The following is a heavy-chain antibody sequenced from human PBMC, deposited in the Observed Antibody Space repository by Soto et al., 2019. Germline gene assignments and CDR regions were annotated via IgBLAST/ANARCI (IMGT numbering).Heavy chain of an antibody. CDR2: IIPIPDIT. V-gene: IGHV1-69*04. D-gene: IGHD3-3*01. CDR3: ARDRITTRGDAFDL. Sequence: SVKVSCKAPGGTFSTYIISWVRQAPGQGLEWMGRIIPIPDITNYARKFQGRVTVTADRSTSTAYMELTSLKSEDTAVYYCARDRITTRGDAFDLWGQGTMVTVSS. CDR1: GGTFSTYI. J-gene: IGHJ3*01.